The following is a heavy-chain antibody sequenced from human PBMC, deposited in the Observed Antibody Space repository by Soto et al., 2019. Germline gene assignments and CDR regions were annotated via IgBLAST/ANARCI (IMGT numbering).Heavy chain of an antibody. CDR3: ARQMGEHYYYYYYMDV. V-gene: IGHV4-39*01. CDR1: GGSISSSSYY. Sequence: SETLSLTCTVSGGSISSSSYYWGWIRQPPGKGLEWIGSIYYSGSTYYNPSLKSRVTISVDTSKNQFSLKLSSVTAADTAVYYCARQMGEHYYYYYYMDVWGKGTTVTVSS. D-gene: IGHD3-16*01. CDR2: IYYSGST. J-gene: IGHJ6*03.